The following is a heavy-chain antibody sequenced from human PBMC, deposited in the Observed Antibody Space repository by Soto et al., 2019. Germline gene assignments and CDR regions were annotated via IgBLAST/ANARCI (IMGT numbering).Heavy chain of an antibody. CDR3: AREWVLLWFGDI. J-gene: IGHJ6*02. V-gene: IGHV3-30-3*01. CDR2: ISYDGSNK. D-gene: IGHD3-10*01. CDR1: GFTFSSYA. Sequence: QVQLVESGGGVVQPGRSLRLSCAASGFTFSSYAMHWVRQAPGKGLEWVAVISYDGSNKYYADSVKGRFTISRDNSKNTLYLQMNSLRAEDTAVYYCAREWVLLWFGDIWGQGTTVTVSS.